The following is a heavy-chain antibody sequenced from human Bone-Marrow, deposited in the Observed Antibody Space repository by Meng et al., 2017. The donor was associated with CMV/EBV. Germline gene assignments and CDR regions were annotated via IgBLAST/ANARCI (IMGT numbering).Heavy chain of an antibody. CDR3: VRAGHSGNFDY. CDR2: IKGDGSHT. CDR1: GFTFSSYG. Sequence: GESLKISCAASGFTFSSYGMHWVRQTPGKGLLWVSRIKGDGSHTIYGDSVKGRFTISRDNAKNTLYLQMNTLRVEGTAVYYCVRAGHSGNFDYWGQGSLVTVSS. D-gene: IGHD6-25*01. V-gene: IGHV3-74*01. J-gene: IGHJ4*02.